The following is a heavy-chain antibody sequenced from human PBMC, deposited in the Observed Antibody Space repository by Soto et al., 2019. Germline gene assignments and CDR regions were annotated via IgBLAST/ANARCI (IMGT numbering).Heavy chain of an antibody. V-gene: IGHV3-53*01. CDR2: IYSGGST. CDR3: ARVRRGVRGVIIGFSHWFDP. J-gene: IGHJ5*02. D-gene: IGHD3-10*01. CDR1: GFTVSSNY. Sequence: EVQLVESGGGLIQPGGSLRLSCAASGFTVSSNYMSWVRQAPGKGLEWVSVIYSGGSTYYADSVKGRFTISRDNSKNTLYLQMNSLRAEDTAVYYCARVRRGVRGVIIGFSHWFDPWGQGTLVTVSS.